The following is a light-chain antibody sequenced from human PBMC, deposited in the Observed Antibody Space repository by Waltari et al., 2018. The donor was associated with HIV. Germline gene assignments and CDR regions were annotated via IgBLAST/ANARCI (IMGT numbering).Light chain of an antibody. Sequence: VLTQSPASLVLSPGERAHLSCRASQSVSNYLAWYQQKPGQAPRLLIYGASSRATGIPARFSGSGSGTDFTLTISSLEPGDFAVYYCQHRSNWPITFGQGTRLEIK. CDR2: GAS. CDR1: QSVSNY. J-gene: IGKJ5*01. CDR3: QHRSNWPIT. V-gene: IGKV3-11*01.